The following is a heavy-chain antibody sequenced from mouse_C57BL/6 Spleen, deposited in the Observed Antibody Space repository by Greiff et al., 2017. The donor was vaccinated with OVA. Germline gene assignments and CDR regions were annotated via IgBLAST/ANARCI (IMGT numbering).Heavy chain of an antibody. J-gene: IGHJ2*01. D-gene: IGHD2-1*01. CDR1: GYTFTDYY. Sequence: VQLQQSGPELVKPGASVKISCKASGYTFTDYYMNWVKQSHGKSLEWIGDINPNNGGTSYNQKFKGKATLTVDKSSSTAYMELRSLTSEDSAVYYCGGNYGYWGQGTTLTVSS. CDR3: GGNYGY. CDR2: INPNNGGT. V-gene: IGHV1-26*01.